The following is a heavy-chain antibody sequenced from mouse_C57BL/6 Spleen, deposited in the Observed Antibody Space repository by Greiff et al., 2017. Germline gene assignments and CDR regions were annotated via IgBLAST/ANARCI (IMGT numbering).Heavy chain of an antibody. D-gene: IGHD1-1*01. V-gene: IGHV2-2*01. J-gene: IGHJ1*03. CDR3: ASPYYYGSSYEWYFDV. Sequence: VQLQQSGPGLVQPSQSLSITCTVSGFSLTCYGVHWVRQSPGKGLEWLGVILSGGSTDYNAAFISRLSISKYNAKSQVFFKMNSLQADDTAIYYCASPYYYGSSYEWYFDVWGTGTTVTVSS. CDR1: GFSLTCYG. CDR2: ILSGGST.